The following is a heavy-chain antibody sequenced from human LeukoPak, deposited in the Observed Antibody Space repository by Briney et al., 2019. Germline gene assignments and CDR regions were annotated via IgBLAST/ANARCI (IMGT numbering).Heavy chain of an antibody. CDR3: ARGEQWLEIDY. Sequence: PGGSLRLSRAASRFTFSSYSMYWVRQAPGKGLEWVSSISSSSSYIYYADSVKGRFTISRDNAKNSLYLQMNSLRAEDTAVYYCARGEQWLEIDYWGQGTLVTVSS. V-gene: IGHV3-21*01. CDR2: ISSSSSYI. CDR1: RFTFSSYS. D-gene: IGHD6-19*01. J-gene: IGHJ4*02.